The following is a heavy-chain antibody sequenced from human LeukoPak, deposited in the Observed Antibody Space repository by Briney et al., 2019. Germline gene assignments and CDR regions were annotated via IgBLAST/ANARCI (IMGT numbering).Heavy chain of an antibody. J-gene: IGHJ4*02. D-gene: IGHD3-9*01. CDR3: ARVHYDILTGYSYFDY. CDR1: GYAFTSYG. Sequence: ASVKVSCKASGYAFTSYGISWVRQAPGQGLEWMGWISAYNDNTNYAQKLQGRVTMTTDTSTSTAYMELRSLRSDDTAVYYCARVHYDILTGYSYFDYWGQGTLVTVSS. V-gene: IGHV1-18*01. CDR2: ISAYNDNT.